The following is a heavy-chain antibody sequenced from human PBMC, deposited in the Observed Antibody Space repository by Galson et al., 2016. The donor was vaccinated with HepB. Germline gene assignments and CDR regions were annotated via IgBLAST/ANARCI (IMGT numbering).Heavy chain of an antibody. V-gene: IGHV2-5*02. CDR1: GFSLRTRGVG. Sequence: PALVKPTQTLTLTCTFSGFSLRTRGVGLGWIRQPPGKALEWLALIYWDAGKRYSPSLQSRLTITKDTSKNQVVLTMTNMDPVDTATYYCAHSDCSSTNCYNLYNWFDPWGHGILVTVSS. D-gene: IGHD2-2*02. CDR3: AHSDCSSTNCYNLYNWFDP. J-gene: IGHJ5*02. CDR2: IYWDAGK.